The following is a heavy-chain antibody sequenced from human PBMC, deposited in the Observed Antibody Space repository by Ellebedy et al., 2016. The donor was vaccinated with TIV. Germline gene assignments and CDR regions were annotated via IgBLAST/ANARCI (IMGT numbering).Heavy chain of an antibody. CDR3: ARARRAQQLGAYRYYGLDV. Sequence: SETLSLXXTLSGDSFSTSYWTWIRQSPGKGLEYLGPIYYTGSTNDAPSFKSRVTMSIDTSKNQFSLKLRSVTAADTAIYFCARARRAQQLGAYRYYGLDVWGQGTTVTVSS. D-gene: IGHD6-13*01. CDR1: GDSFSTSY. V-gene: IGHV4-59*01. J-gene: IGHJ6*02. CDR2: IYYTGST.